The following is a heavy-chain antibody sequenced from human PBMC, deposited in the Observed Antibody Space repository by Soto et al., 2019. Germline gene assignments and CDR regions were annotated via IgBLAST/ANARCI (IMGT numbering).Heavy chain of an antibody. Sequence: EVQLVESGGGLVQHGGSLRLSCAASGFTFSSYSMNWVRQAPGKGLEWVSYISVSSTTIYYADSVKGRFTISRDNAKYSLFLQMNSLRDEDTAVYYCARDRYVSSGYYCDYWGQGTLVTVSS. CDR2: ISVSSTTI. CDR3: ARDRYVSSGYYCDY. V-gene: IGHV3-48*02. J-gene: IGHJ4*02. CDR1: GFTFSSYS. D-gene: IGHD3-22*01.